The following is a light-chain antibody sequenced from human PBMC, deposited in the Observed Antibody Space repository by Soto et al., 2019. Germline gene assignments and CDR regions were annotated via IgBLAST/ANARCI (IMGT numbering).Light chain of an antibody. J-gene: IGKJ3*01. CDR3: QHYNSYPIT. V-gene: IGKV1-5*01. CDR1: QSIATY. Sequence: DIQMTQSPSTLSASVGDRVTITCRASQSIATYLTWYQQKPGKAPKLLIYDASSLKSGVPSRFSGSGSGTEFTLTISSLQPDDFATYYCQHYNSYPITFGHGTKVDIK. CDR2: DAS.